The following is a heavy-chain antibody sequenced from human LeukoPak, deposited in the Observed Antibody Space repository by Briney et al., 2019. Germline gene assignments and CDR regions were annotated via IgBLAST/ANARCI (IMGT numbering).Heavy chain of an antibody. CDR2: IYYSGST. CDR3: ARRTVHCTNGVCYPSYYFDY. D-gene: IGHD2-8*01. CDR1: GGSISSSSYY. J-gene: IGHJ4*02. V-gene: IGHV4-39*01. Sequence: PSETLSLTCTVSGGSISSSSYYWGWIRQPPGKGLEWIGSIYYSGSTYYNPSLKSRVTISVDTSKNQFSLKLSSVTAADTAVYYCARRTVHCTNGVCYPSYYFDYWGQGTLVTVSS.